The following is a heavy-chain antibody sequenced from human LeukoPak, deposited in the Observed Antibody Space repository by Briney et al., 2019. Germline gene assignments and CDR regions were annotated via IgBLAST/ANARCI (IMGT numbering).Heavy chain of an antibody. V-gene: IGHV3-30*04. CDR2: ISYDGSNK. J-gene: IGHJ4*02. CDR1: GFSFSNYA. D-gene: IGHD3-22*01. Sequence: GGSLRLSCAASGFSFSNYAMTWVRQAPGKGLEWVAVISYDGSNKYYADSVKGRFTISRDNSKNTLYLQMNSLRAEDTAVYYCARDPSRDSSGYYPFDYWGQGTLVTVSS. CDR3: ARDPSRDSSGYYPFDY.